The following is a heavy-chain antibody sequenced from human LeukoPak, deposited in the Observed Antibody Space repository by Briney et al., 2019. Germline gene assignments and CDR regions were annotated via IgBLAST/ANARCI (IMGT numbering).Heavy chain of an antibody. CDR2: ISSSSTYI. V-gene: IGHV3-21*01. CDR3: AREALNMYYGMDV. D-gene: IGHD1/OR15-1a*01. CDR1: GFTFSSYS. Sequence: GGSLRLSCAVSGFTFSSYSMNWVRQAPGKGLEWVSSISSSSTYIYYADSVKGRFTISRDNAKNSLSLQMNSLRAEDTAVYYCAREALNMYYGMDVWGQGTTVTVSS. J-gene: IGHJ6*02.